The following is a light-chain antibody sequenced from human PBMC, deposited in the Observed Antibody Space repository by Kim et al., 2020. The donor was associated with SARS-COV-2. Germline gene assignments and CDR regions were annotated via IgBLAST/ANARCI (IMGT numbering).Light chain of an antibody. V-gene: IGKV3-20*01. Sequence: ENVLTQSPGTLSLSPGEGATLSCRASQRVSSSYLAWYQQRPGQAPRLLIYGASSRATGIPDRFSGSGSGTDFTLTISRLEPEDFGVYYCQQYAKSPYTLGQGTKLEI. CDR2: GAS. CDR1: QRVSSSY. CDR3: QQYAKSPYT. J-gene: IGKJ2*01.